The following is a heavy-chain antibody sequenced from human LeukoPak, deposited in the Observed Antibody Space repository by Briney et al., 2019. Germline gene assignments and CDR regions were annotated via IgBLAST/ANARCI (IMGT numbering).Heavy chain of an antibody. Sequence: GGSLRLSCAASGFSVSSNYMSWVRQAPGKGLEWVSVMYSGGATHYGNSVQGRFTISRDNSKDTLFLQMHSLRPGDTAVYYCVREDTPATANYWGQGTLVTISS. J-gene: IGHJ4*02. CDR3: VREDTPATANY. D-gene: IGHD2-21*02. CDR2: MYSGGAT. CDR1: GFSVSSNY. V-gene: IGHV3-53*01.